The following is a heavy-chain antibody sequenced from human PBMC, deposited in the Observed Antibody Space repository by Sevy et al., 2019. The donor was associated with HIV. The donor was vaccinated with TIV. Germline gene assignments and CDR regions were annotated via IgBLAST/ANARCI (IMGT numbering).Heavy chain of an antibody. D-gene: IGHD1-26*01. CDR3: AKDRGRNAVGATQGFDP. CDR1: EFTFSSYV. CDR2: ISGSGDST. Sequence: GGSLRLSCAASEFTFSSYVMSWVRQAPVKGLEWVSSISGSGDSTYYADSVKGRFTISRDNFKNTLYLRMNSLRAEDTAVYYCAKDRGRNAVGATQGFDPWGRGTLVTVSS. J-gene: IGHJ5*02. V-gene: IGHV3-23*01.